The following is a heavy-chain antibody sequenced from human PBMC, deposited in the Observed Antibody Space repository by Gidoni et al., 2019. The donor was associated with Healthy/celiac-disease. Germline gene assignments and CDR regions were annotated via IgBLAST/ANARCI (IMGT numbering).Heavy chain of an antibody. CDR2: ISSNGGST. CDR3: VKEGLVGATGLLEYPDY. CDR1: GFTFSSYS. V-gene: IGHV3-64D*06. Sequence: EVQLVESGGGLVQPGGSLRLSCSASGFTFSSYSMHWVRQAPGKGLEYVSAISSNGGSTYYADSVKGRFTISRDNSKNTLYLQMSSLRAEDTAVYYCVKEGLVGATGLLEYPDYWGQGTLVTVSS. D-gene: IGHD1-26*01. J-gene: IGHJ4*02.